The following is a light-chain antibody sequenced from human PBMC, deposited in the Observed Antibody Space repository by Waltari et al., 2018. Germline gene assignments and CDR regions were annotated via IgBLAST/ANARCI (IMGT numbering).Light chain of an antibody. J-gene: IGLJ3*02. CDR3: CSNASSNTWV. V-gene: IGLV2-23*02. CDR1: SSDVGSYKF. CDR2: EVS. Sequence: QSALTQPASVSGSPGQSITISCTGTSSDVGSYKFVSWYQQHPGKAPKLMIYEVSKWPSGVSNRFSGSKSGNTASLTISGLQAEDEAHYYCCSNASSNTWVFGGGTKLTVL.